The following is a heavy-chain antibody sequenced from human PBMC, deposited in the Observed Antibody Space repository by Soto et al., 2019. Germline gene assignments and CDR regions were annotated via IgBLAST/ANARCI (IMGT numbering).Heavy chain of an antibody. Sequence: EVQVVESGGGLVQPGGSLRLSCAASGFTFSTYSMIWVRQAPGKGLEWVSYISSTGNTIYYPDSVKGRFTLSRDTAKKSLYLQMNSLGAEATAVYYCARSGYFDYWGQATLVTVSS. D-gene: IGHD2-8*02. J-gene: IGHJ4*02. V-gene: IGHV3-48*01. CDR3: ARSGYFDY. CDR1: GFTFSTYS. CDR2: ISSTGNTI.